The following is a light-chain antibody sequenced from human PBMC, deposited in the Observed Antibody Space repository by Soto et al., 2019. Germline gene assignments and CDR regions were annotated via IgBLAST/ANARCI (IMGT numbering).Light chain of an antibody. Sequence: EIVVTQSPGILSVSPGDRATLSCRASQSVGRNLAWYQQKPGQAPTLLIYAASTRATGLPARFSGSGSGTDFTLTMGSLQSDDFAVYYCQEYSNWALFTFGHRTRVQI. CDR3: QEYSNWALFT. CDR2: AAS. CDR1: QSVGRN. V-gene: IGKV3-15*01. J-gene: IGKJ5*01.